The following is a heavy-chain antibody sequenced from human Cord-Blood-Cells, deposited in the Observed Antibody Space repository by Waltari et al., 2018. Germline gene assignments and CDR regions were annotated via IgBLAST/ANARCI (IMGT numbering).Heavy chain of an antibody. CDR1: GGSISSSSYY. CDR3: ARHRDLAWYFDY. V-gene: IGHV4-39*01. J-gene: IGHJ4*02. CDR2: IYYSGST. D-gene: IGHD3-10*01. Sequence: QLQLQESGPGLVKPSETLSLTCTVPGGSISSSSYYWGWIRQPPGKGLEWIGNIYYSGSTYYNPSLKSRVTISVDTSKNQFSLKLSSVTAADTAVYYCARHRDLAWYFDYWGQGTLVTVSS.